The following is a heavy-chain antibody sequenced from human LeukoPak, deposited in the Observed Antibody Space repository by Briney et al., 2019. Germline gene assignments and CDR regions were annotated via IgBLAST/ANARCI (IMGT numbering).Heavy chain of an antibody. CDR2: IYYSGST. J-gene: IGHJ6*02. CDR3: ASSSYYYYGMDV. Sequence: SETLSLTCTVSGGSISSYYWSWIRQPPGKGLEWIGYIYYSGSTNYNPSLKSRVTISVDTSKNQFSLKLSSVTAADTAVYYCASSSYYYYGMDVWGQGTTVTASS. CDR1: GGSISSYY. V-gene: IGHV4-59*01.